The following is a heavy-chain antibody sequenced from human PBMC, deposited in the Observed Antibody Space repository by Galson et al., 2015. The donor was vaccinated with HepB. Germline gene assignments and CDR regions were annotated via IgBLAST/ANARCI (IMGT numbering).Heavy chain of an antibody. D-gene: IGHD3-22*01. CDR3: AREDSSGLPRPGNHAFDI. J-gene: IGHJ3*02. CDR2: IIPIFGTA. Sequence: SVKVSCKASGGTFSSYAISWVRQAPGQGLEWMGGIIPIFGTANYAQKFQGRVTITADESTSTAYMELSSLRSEDTAVYYCAREDSSGLPRPGNHAFDIWGQGTMVTVSS. V-gene: IGHV1-69*13. CDR1: GGTFSSYA.